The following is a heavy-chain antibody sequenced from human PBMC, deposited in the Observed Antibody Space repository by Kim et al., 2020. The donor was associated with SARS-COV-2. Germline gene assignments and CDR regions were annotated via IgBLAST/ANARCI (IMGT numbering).Heavy chain of an antibody. J-gene: IGHJ2*01. CDR1: GFTFSSYW. Sequence: GGSLRLSCAASGFTFSSYWMSWVRQAPGQGLEWVANIKQDGSENYYVDSVKGRFTISRDNAKNSLYLQMNSLRAEDTAVYYCARDVYWGLGGQWFGELQFWYFALWGRGTLVTVSS. D-gene: IGHD3-10*01. CDR3: ARDVYWGLGGQWFGELQFWYFAL. V-gene: IGHV3-7*01. CDR2: IKQDGSEN.